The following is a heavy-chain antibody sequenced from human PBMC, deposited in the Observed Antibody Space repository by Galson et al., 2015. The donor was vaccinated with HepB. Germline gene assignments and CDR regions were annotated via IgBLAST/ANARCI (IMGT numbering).Heavy chain of an antibody. Sequence: SLRLSCAASGFTFSSHAMSRVRRAPGKGLEWVSVISGSSGSRYYADSVKGRFTISRDNSKNTLYLQMNGLRAEDTAVYYCASRSSWGQGTLVTVSS. CDR2: ISGSSGSR. J-gene: IGHJ5*02. D-gene: IGHD2-15*01. CDR1: GFTFSSHA. V-gene: IGHV3-23*01. CDR3: ASRSS.